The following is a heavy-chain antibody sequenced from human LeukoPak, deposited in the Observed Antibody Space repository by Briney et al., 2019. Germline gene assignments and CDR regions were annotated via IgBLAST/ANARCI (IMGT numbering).Heavy chain of an antibody. Sequence: SETLSLTCTVSGGSINNYYWSWIRQPPGKGLEWVGYIYSSGSTNYNPALTRPVTISVDTSKNQFSLKLSSVTAADTAVYYCARRTREFWFDPWGQGTLVTVSS. CDR1: GGSINNYY. J-gene: IGHJ5*02. CDR3: ARRTREFWFDP. CDR2: IYSSGST. V-gene: IGHV4-59*08.